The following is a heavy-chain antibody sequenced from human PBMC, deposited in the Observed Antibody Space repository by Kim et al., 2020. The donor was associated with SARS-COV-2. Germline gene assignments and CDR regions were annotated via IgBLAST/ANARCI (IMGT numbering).Heavy chain of an antibody. J-gene: IGHJ4*02. V-gene: IGHV4-31*03. CDR1: GGSISSGGYY. CDR2: IYYSGST. CDR3: ARGREDSSGYYGFDY. D-gene: IGHD3-22*01. Sequence: SETLSLTCTVSGGSISSGGYYWSWIRQHPGKGLEWIGYIYYSGSTYYNPSLKSRVTISVDTSKNQFSLKLSSVTAADTAVYYCARGREDSSGYYGFDYWGQGTLVTVSS.